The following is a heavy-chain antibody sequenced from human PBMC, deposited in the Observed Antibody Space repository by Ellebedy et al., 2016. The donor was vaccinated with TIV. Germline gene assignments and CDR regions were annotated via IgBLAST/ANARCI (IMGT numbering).Heavy chain of an antibody. Sequence: GESLKISCAASGFTFDDFSMTWFRQRPGKVLDGFGLINPDGRTTFYSDSLKGRFTVARDNSKNSLYLQMNSLSAEDTAIYYCAKERLGSSWSVFDYWGRGALVTVSS. D-gene: IGHD6-13*01. V-gene: IGHV3-43*01. CDR1: GFTFDDFS. J-gene: IGHJ4*02. CDR2: INPDGRTT. CDR3: AKERLGSSWSVFDY.